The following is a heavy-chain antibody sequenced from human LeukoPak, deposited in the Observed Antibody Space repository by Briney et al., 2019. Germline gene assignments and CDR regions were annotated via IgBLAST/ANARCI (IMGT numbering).Heavy chain of an antibody. CDR2: ISYDGRNK. D-gene: IGHD4-17*01. CDR3: ARDIRGGSTTANEGYYFDY. V-gene: IGHV3-30*04. CDR1: GFTFSSYA. Sequence: PGRTLGLSCAASGFTFSSYAIHWVRQAPGKGLEWVAVISYDGRNKYYADSVQGRFTISREKSKNTLYLKMNSLRAEDTAVYYCARDIRGGSTTANEGYYFDYWGQGTLLTLYS. J-gene: IGHJ4*02.